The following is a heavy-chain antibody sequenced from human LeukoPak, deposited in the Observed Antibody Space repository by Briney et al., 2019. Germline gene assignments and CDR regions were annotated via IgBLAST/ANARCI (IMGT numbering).Heavy chain of an antibody. J-gene: IGHJ4*02. CDR3: ARGGRYFDWLLPYYFDY. V-gene: IGHV4-28*03. Sequence: PSETLSLTCAVSDYSINSNNWWVWIRQPPGKGLEWIGYIYHSGSTSYNPSLKSRVTISVDTSKNQFSLKLSSVTAADTAVYYCARGGRYFDWLLPYYFDYWGQGTLVTVSS. CDR2: IYHSGST. CDR1: DYSINSNNW. D-gene: IGHD3-9*01.